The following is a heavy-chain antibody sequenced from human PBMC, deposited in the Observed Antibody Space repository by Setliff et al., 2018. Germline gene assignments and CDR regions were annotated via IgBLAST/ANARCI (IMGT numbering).Heavy chain of an antibody. J-gene: IGHJ4*02. CDR2: IKQDGSEK. D-gene: IGHD2-15*01. Sequence: GGSLRLSCAASGFTFSTYRMHWVRQAPGKGLEWVAHIKQDGSEKYYVDSVKGRFTISRDNAKNSLYLQMNSLRVEDTAVYYCARDEVNCSGSKCYSGFDSWGQGTLVTVSS. V-gene: IGHV3-7*01. CDR1: GFTFSTYR. CDR3: ARDEVNCSGSKCYSGFDS.